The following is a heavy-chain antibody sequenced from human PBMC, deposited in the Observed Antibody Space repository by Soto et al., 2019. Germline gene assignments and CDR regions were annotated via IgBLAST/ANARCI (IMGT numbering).Heavy chain of an antibody. D-gene: IGHD6-13*01. J-gene: IGHJ4*02. CDR3: ARDSIAAGSLDY. Sequence: VGSLRLSCAASGFTFSRYEMNWVRQAPGKGLEWVSYISSGVSTIYYADSVKGRFTISRDNAKNSLYLQMNSLRAEDTAVYYCARDSIAAGSLDYWGQGTLVTVSS. V-gene: IGHV3-48*03. CDR2: ISSGVSTI. CDR1: GFTFSRYE.